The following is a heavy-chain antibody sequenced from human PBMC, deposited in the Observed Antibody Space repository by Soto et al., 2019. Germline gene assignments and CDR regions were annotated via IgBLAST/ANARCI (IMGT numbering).Heavy chain of an antibody. CDR3: AKEGNGGSSLDS. J-gene: IGHJ1*01. CDR1: GFQLDDYM. V-gene: IGHV3-43*01. CDR2: ISWDGGSI. D-gene: IGHD2-15*01. Sequence: GRSLRLSWDPSGFQLDDYMMHWVRQAPGKGLEWISLISWDGGSIDYADSIKGRFTVSRDNSKTSLYLHMHSLTSDDTAFYFCAKEGNGGSSLDSWGQGTLVTVSS.